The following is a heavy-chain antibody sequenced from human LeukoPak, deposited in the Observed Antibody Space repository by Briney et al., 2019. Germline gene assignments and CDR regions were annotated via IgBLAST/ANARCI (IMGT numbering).Heavy chain of an antibody. CDR1: GFTFSTYD. J-gene: IGHJ6*02. CDR3: ARLRYYAMDV. CDR2: ISSSSRTI. Sequence: GGSLRLSCAASGFTFSTYDMNWVRQAPGKGLEWVSYISSSSRTISYADSVRGRSTISRDNAKNSLYLQMNSLRAEDTAVYYCARLRYYAMDVWGQGTTVTASS. V-gene: IGHV3-48*01.